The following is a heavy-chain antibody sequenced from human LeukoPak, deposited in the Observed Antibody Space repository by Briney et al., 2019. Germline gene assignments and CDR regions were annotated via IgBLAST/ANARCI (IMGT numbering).Heavy chain of an antibody. Sequence: GGSLRLSCAASGFTFSSYEMSWVRQAPGKGLEWVSYISSSGSTIYYADSVKGRFTISRDNAKNSLYLQMNSLRAEDTAVYYCASWSVDTAMVIDYWGQGTLVTVSS. CDR2: ISSSGSTI. V-gene: IGHV3-48*03. CDR1: GFTFSSYE. D-gene: IGHD5-18*01. CDR3: ASWSVDTAMVIDY. J-gene: IGHJ4*02.